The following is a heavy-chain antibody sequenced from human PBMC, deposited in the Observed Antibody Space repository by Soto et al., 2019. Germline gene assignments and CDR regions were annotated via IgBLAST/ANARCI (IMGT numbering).Heavy chain of an antibody. CDR1: GHTLNSYG. J-gene: IGHJ6*02. D-gene: IGHD3-3*01. V-gene: IGHV1-18*01. Sequence: GASVKVSCKASGHTLNSYGISWVRQAPGQGLEWMGWITAYNGNTNYAQKLQGRVTMTTYTSTSTAYMELRSLRSDDTAVYYCARGYYDFWSGYSSAPPPVVYYAMDVWGQGTTVTVSS. CDR3: ARGYYDFWSGYSSAPPPVVYYAMDV. CDR2: ITAYNGNT.